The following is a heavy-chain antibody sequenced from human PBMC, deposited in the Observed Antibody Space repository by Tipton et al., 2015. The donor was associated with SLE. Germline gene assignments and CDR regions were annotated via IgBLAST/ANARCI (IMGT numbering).Heavy chain of an antibody. J-gene: IGHJ2*01. D-gene: IGHD3-3*01. CDR2: IYYSGST. Sequence: TLSLTCTVSGGSISSSSYYWGWIRQPPGKGLEWIGSIYYSGSTYYNPSLKSRVTISVDTSKNQFSLKLSSVTAADTAVYYCARVGEPNYYDFWSGYHYWYFDLWGRGTLVTVSS. V-gene: IGHV4-39*07. CDR1: GGSISSSSYY. CDR3: ARVGEPNYYDFWSGYHYWYFDL.